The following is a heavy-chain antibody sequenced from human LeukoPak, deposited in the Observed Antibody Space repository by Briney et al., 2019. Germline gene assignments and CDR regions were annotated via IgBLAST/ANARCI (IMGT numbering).Heavy chain of an antibody. J-gene: IGHJ1*01. CDR2: IYYSGST. D-gene: IGHD6-19*01. CDR1: GGSISSGGYY. Sequence: SQTLSLTCTVSGGSISSGGYYWSWIRQHPGKGLEWIGYIYYSGSTYYNPSLKSRVTISVDTSKNQFSLKLSSVTAADTAVYYCARGLRFIPGIAVDWGQGTLVTVSS. V-gene: IGHV4-31*03. CDR3: ARGLRFIPGIAVD.